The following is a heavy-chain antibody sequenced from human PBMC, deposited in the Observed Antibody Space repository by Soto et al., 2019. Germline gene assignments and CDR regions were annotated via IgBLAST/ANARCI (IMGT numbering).Heavy chain of an antibody. V-gene: IGHV4-59*12. Sequence: SETLSLTCTVSGGSISSYYWSWIRQPPGKGLEWIGYIYYSGSTNYNPSLKSRVTISVDTSKNQLSLKLSSVTAADTAVYYCARDPDSSSWYRDHYYGMAVPGQGSTVIVSS. CDR3: ARDPDSSSWYRDHYYGMAV. CDR1: GGSISSYY. CDR2: IYYSGST. D-gene: IGHD6-13*01. J-gene: IGHJ6*02.